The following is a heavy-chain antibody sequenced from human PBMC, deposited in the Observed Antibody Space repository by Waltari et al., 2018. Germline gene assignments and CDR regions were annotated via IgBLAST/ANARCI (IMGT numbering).Heavy chain of an antibody. D-gene: IGHD1-1*01. Sequence: EVQLAESGGGVVRPGESLRLSCVASGFTFDDYGMSWVRQVPGKGLERVSAINWNGVSTGYADSVKGRFTISRDNAKNSLYLQMNSLRAEDTAFYYCAREGNWNEGYFDYWGQGTLVTVSS. CDR2: INWNGVST. CDR3: AREGNWNEGYFDY. CDR1: GFTFDDYG. J-gene: IGHJ4*02. V-gene: IGHV3-20*04.